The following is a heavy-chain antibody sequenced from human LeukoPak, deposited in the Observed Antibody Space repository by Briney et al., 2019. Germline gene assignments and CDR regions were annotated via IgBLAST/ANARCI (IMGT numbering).Heavy chain of an antibody. Sequence: PSETLPLTCTVSGGSISSYYWSWIRQPPGKGLEWIGYIYYSGSTNYNPSLKSRVTISVDTSKNQFSLKLSSVTAADTAVYYCARQLGAFDIWGQGTMVTVSS. CDR1: GGSISSYY. CDR2: IYYSGST. D-gene: IGHD3-3*02. J-gene: IGHJ3*02. V-gene: IGHV4-59*08. CDR3: ARQLGAFDI.